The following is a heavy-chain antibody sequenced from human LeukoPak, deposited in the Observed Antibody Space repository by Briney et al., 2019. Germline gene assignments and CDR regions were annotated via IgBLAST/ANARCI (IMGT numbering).Heavy chain of an antibody. D-gene: IGHD3-22*01. CDR2: NSGSGGST. CDR3: AKDGLAYYYDSSGYGNYFDY. J-gene: IGHJ4*02. V-gene: IGHV3-23*01. CDR1: GFTFSSYA. Sequence: GGSLRLSCAASGFTFSSYAMSWVRQAPGKGLEWVSANSGSGGSTYYADSVKGRFTISRDNSKNTLYLQMNSLRAEDTAVYYCAKDGLAYYYDSSGYGNYFDYWGQGTLVTVSS.